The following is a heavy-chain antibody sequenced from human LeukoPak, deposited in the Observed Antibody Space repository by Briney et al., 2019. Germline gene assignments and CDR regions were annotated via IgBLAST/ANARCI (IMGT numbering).Heavy chain of an antibody. CDR1: GFTFSSSA. J-gene: IGHJ6*02. CDR3: ARGNRGNYYYGMDV. Sequence: GGSLRLSCAASGFTFSSSAMHWVRQAPGKGLEYVSAISSYGDSTYYADSVKGRCTISRDNSKNTLYLQMGSLRAEDMAVYYCARGNRGNYYYGMDVWGQGTTVTVSS. CDR2: ISSYGDST. V-gene: IGHV3-64*02.